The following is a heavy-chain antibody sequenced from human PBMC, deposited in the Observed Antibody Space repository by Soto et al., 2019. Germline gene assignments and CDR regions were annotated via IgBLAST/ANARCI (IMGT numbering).Heavy chain of an antibody. V-gene: IGHV4-30-4*01. D-gene: IGHD2-8*01. Sequence: PSETLSLTCPLSGSSLSSGYYYWSWLRQPPGKGLERIGYIYYSASTYYNPSLKSRVTISVDTPNNQFSLKLISFTAPDTAVYYCGSSGYCSSGVCYAVFVPWGQGTLVTVS. CDR2: IYYSAST. J-gene: IGHJ5*02. CDR1: GSSLSSGYYY. CDR3: GSSGYCSSGVCYAVFVP.